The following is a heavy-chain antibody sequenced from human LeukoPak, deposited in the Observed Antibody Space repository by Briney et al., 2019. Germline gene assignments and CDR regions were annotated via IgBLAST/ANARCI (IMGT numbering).Heavy chain of an antibody. J-gene: IGHJ4*02. CDR2: IYYSGNT. D-gene: IGHD6-19*01. Sequence: SETLSLTCTVSGGSISSYYWSWIRQPPGKGLEWIGYIYYSGNTNYNPSLKSRVTISVDTSKNQFSLKLSSVTAADTAVYYCASQYSSGWYGVGYFDYWGQGTLVTLSS. CDR1: GGSISSYY. V-gene: IGHV4-59*08. CDR3: ASQYSSGWYGVGYFDY.